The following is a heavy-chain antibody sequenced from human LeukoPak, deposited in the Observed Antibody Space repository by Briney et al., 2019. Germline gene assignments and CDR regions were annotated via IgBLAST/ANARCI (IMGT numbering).Heavy chain of an antibody. CDR2: ISGSGSST. D-gene: IGHD3-10*01. CDR1: GLTFSSYS. J-gene: IGHJ4*02. Sequence: GRSLRLSCEASGLTFSSYSMSWVRQAPGKGLEWVSAISGSGSSTYYADSVKGRFTISRDNFKNTLYLQMNSLRAEDTAVYYCAKSSGFGELRGYYFDYWGQGTLVTVSS. V-gene: IGHV3-23*01. CDR3: AKSSGFGELRGYYFDY.